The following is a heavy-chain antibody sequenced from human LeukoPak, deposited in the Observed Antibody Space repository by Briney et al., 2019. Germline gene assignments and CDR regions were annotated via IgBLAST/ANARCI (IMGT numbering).Heavy chain of an antibody. Sequence: SETLSLTCTVSGGSISSSGYYWGWIRQPPGKGLEWIASIYYSGSTYYNPSLKSRLTLSVDTSKNQLSLKLSSLTAADTAVYYCARHEYSGSYYGLSWFDPWGQGTLVTVSS. CDR1: GGSISSSGYY. CDR2: IYYSGST. J-gene: IGHJ5*02. V-gene: IGHV4-39*01. CDR3: ARHEYSGSYYGLSWFDP. D-gene: IGHD1-26*01.